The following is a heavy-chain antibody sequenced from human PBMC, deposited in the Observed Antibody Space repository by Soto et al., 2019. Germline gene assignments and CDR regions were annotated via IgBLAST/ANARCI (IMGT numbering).Heavy chain of an antibody. J-gene: IGHJ4*02. D-gene: IGHD7-27*01. V-gene: IGHV1-8*01. CDR2: MNPNSGNT. Sequence: QVQLVQSGAEVMKPGASVKVSCKAAGYTFTSYDINWVRQATGQDFEWMGWMNPNSGNTAYAQKFQGRVTMTRDTSKSTAFMELSSLTSEDTAVYYCARGPRNWGVDYWGQGTLVTVSS. CDR3: ARGPRNWGVDY. CDR1: GYTFTSYD.